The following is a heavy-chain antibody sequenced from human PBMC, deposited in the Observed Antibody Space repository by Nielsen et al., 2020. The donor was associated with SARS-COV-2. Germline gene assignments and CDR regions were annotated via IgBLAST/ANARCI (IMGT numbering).Heavy chain of an antibody. V-gene: IGHV3-9*01. D-gene: IGHD1-26*01. J-gene: IGHJ4*02. CDR2: ISWNSGSI. CDR3: AKLHAPSGGGDY. CDR1: GFTFDDYA. Sequence: SLKISCAASGFTFDDYAMHWVRQAPGKGLEWVSGISWNSGSIGYADSVKGRFTISRDNAKNSLYLQMNSLRAEDTALYYCAKLHAPSGGGDYWGQGTLVTVSS.